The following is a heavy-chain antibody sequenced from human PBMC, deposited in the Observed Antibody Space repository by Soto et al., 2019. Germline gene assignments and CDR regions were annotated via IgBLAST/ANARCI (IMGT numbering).Heavy chain of an antibody. V-gene: IGHV4-59*01. CDR3: ARVITAGGTWWFDP. J-gene: IGHJ5*02. D-gene: IGHD6-13*01. CDR2: IYYSGST. Sequence: SETLSLTCTVSGGSISSYYWSWIRQPPGKGLEWIAYIYYSGSTKYNPSLKSRVTVSGDTSKNQFSLKLSSVTAADTAVYYCARVITAGGTWWFDPWGQGTLVTVSS. CDR1: GGSISSYY.